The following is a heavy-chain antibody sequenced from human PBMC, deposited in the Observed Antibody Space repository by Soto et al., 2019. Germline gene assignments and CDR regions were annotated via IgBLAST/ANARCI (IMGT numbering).Heavy chain of an antibody. Sequence: QVQLVESGGGVVQPGRSLRLSCAASGFTFSSYGMHWVRQAPGKGLEWVAVISYDGSNKYYADSVKGRFTISRDNSKNTLYLQMNSLRAEDTAVYYGAKTSGYSYGYGDWGQGTLVTVSS. CDR1: GFTFSSYG. CDR3: AKTSGYSYGYGD. V-gene: IGHV3-30*18. D-gene: IGHD5-18*01. J-gene: IGHJ4*02. CDR2: ISYDGSNK.